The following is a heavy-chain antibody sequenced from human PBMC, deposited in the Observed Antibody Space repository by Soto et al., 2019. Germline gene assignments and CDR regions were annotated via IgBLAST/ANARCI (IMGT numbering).Heavy chain of an antibody. CDR1: GFNFRSYG. Sequence: VLLLESGGGLVQPGGSLRLSCTASGFNFRSYGMNWVRQAPGKGLEWVSGITASGANTYYIDSVKGRFTISRDNSKNTLYLQMTGLRVEDTAVFYCAKGLANAKEVWGQGTTVTVSS. CDR3: AKGLANAKEV. V-gene: IGHV3-23*01. CDR2: ITASGANT. J-gene: IGHJ6*02. D-gene: IGHD2-21*01.